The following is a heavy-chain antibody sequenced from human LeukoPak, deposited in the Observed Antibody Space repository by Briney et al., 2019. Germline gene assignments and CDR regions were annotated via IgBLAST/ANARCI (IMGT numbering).Heavy chain of an antibody. D-gene: IGHD6-19*01. CDR2: INPNSGGT. Sequence: ASVKVSCKASGYTFTGYYMHWVRQAPGQGLEWMGWINPNSGGTNYAQKFQGRVTMTRDTSISTAYMELSRLRSDDTAVYYCARDRLWGSLYSSGWYAPTLYFDYWGQGTLVTVSS. CDR3: ARDRLWGSLYSSGWYAPTLYFDY. CDR1: GYTFTGYY. V-gene: IGHV1-2*02. J-gene: IGHJ4*02.